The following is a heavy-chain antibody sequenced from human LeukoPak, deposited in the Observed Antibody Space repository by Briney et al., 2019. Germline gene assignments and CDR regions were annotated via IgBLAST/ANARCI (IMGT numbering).Heavy chain of an antibody. D-gene: IGHD2-15*01. CDR1: GGSISSGSYY. J-gene: IGHJ4*02. V-gene: IGHV4-61*02. Sequence: PSETLSLTCTVSGGSISSGSYYWSWIRQPAGKGLEWIGRIYTSGSTNYNPSLKSRVTISVDTSKNQFSLKLSPVTAADTAVYYCARMARDKTRYYFDYWGQGTLVTVSS. CDR3: ARMARDKTRYYFDY. CDR2: IYTSGST.